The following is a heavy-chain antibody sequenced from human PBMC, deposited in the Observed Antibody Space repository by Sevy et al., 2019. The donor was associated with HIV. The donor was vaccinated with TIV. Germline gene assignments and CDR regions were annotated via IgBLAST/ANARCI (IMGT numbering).Heavy chain of an antibody. CDR2: ISHDERYK. CDR3: ARVVSCGGDCHYLDS. D-gene: IGHD2-21*02. CDR1: GFTFTNYD. J-gene: IGHJ4*02. V-gene: IGHV3-30*04. Sequence: GGSLRLSCAASGFTFTNYDMHWVRQAPGRGLDWVAVISHDERYKNYAESVKVRFTISSDNFKNTLFRQMDSLRPEDTAVYFSARVVSCGGDCHYLDSWGQGALVTVSS.